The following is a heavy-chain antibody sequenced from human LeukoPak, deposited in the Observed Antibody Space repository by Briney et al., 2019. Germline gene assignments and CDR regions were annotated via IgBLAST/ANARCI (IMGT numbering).Heavy chain of an antibody. J-gene: IGHJ6*03. Sequence: SETLSLTCAVYGGSFSGYYWSWIRQPPGKGLEWIGEINHSGSTNYNPSLKSRVTISVDTSKNQFSLKLSSVTAADTAVYYCAGAREGSLLWFGEPLNYYMDVWGKGTTVTVSS. D-gene: IGHD3-10*01. V-gene: IGHV4-34*01. CDR2: INHSGST. CDR1: GGSFSGYY. CDR3: AGAREGSLLWFGEPLNYYMDV.